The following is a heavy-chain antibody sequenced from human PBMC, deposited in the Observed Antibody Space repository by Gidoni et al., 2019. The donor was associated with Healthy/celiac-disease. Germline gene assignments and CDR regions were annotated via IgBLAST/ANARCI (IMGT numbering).Heavy chain of an antibody. CDR2: INHSGST. D-gene: IGHD6-13*01. J-gene: IGHJ4*02. V-gene: IGHV4-34*01. Sequence: QVQLQQWGAGLLKPSETLSLTCAVYGGSFSGYYWSWIRQPPGTGLAWIGEINHSGSTNYNPSLKSRVTISVDTSKNQFSLKLSSVTAADTAVYYCAKVGGAAAGKYFDYWGQGTLVTVSS. CDR1: GGSFSGYY. CDR3: AKVGGAAAGKYFDY.